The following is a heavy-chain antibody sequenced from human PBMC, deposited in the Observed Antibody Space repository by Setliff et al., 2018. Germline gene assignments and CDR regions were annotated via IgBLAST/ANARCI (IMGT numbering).Heavy chain of an antibody. J-gene: IGHJ6*03. Sequence: ASVKVSCKASQYTLTDHYIHWVRQAPGQGLEWMGGTIPLLPLPNYAVKFQGRVTITADKSTSTAYMELSSLTSEDTAVYYCARNAITGTTKKYYYYLDVWGQGTTVTVSS. D-gene: IGHD1-7*01. CDR1: QYTLTDHY. CDR2: TIPLLPLP. CDR3: ARNAITGTTKKYYYYLDV. V-gene: IGHV1-69*10.